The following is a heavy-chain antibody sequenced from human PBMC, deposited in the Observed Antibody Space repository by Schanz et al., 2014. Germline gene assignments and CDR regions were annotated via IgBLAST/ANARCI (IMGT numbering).Heavy chain of an antibody. Sequence: VQLVESGGGLVQPGGSLRLSCAASGFTFSTHAMHWVRQAPGKGLEWVSFVHPGGSTYYPDSVKGRFTISGDSSKYTVYLQMNSLRADDTAVYYCARKMKLGVYGGKGHDSLDIWGQGTTVTVSS. CDR2: VHPGGST. CDR3: ARKMKLGVYGGKGHDSLDI. V-gene: IGHV3-NL1*01. D-gene: IGHD4-17*01. J-gene: IGHJ3*02. CDR1: GFTFSTHA.